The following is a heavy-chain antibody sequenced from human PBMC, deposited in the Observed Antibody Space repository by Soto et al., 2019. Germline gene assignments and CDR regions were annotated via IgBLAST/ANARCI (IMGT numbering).Heavy chain of an antibody. V-gene: IGHV3-72*01. D-gene: IGHD4-17*01. Sequence: EVQLVESGGGLVQPGGSLRLSCAVSGFPLSDHFMDWVRQAPGKGLEWVGRTRNKANSYITEYAASAEGRFIISRDDSKNSLYLQMNSLKTEDTAVYYCARAQDGDYPDWGQGTLVTVSS. CDR3: ARAQDGDYPD. J-gene: IGHJ4*02. CDR2: TRNKANSYIT. CDR1: GFPLSDHF.